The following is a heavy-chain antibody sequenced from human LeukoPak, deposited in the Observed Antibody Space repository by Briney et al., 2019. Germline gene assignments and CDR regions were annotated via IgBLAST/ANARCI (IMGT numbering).Heavy chain of an antibody. CDR3: ARQYYYDRGYFDY. CDR2: IYYNGST. V-gene: IGHV4-59*08. CDR1: GGSISSYY. J-gene: IGHJ4*02. Sequence: SETLTLTCTVSGGSISSYYWSWIRQPPGKGLEWIGYIYYNGSTNYNPSLKSRVTISVDTSKNQFSLKLSSVTAADTAVYYCARQYYYDRGYFDYWGQGTLVTVSS. D-gene: IGHD3-22*01.